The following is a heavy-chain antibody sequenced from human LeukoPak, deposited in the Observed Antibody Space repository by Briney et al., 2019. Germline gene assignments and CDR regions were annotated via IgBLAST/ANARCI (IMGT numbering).Heavy chain of an antibody. CDR2: TFYRSKLYN. J-gene: IGHJ4*02. Sequence: SQTLSLTCAISGDSFSSNTAAWTWIRQSPSRGLEWLGRTFYRSKLYNDYAVSVKSLVTINPDTSKNQSSLQLNSVTPEDTAVYFCARDGWPAFDYWGQGTLVTVSS. D-gene: IGHD2-15*01. CDR1: GDSFSSNTAA. V-gene: IGHV6-1*01. CDR3: ARDGWPAFDY.